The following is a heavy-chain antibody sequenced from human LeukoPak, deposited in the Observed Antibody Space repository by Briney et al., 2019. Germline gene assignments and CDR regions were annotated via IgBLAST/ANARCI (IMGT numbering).Heavy chain of an antibody. V-gene: IGHV3-48*01. CDR2: ISSSSSSK. CDR3: ARDGPSYSSGWGRNFDY. Sequence: GGSLRLFCVGSGFTFSRYNMNWVRQAPGKGLEWISYISSSSSSKYYADSVKGRFTISRDNAKNSLYLQMNSLRAEDTAIYYCARDGPSYSSGWGRNFDYWGQGTLVTVSS. CDR1: GFTFSRYN. D-gene: IGHD6-25*01. J-gene: IGHJ4*02.